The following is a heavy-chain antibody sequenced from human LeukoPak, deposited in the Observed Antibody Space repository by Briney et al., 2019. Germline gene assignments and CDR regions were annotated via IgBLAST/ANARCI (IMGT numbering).Heavy chain of an antibody. V-gene: IGHV1-2*02. Sequence: ASVKVSCKASGYTFTAYYMHWVRQAPGQGLEWMGWINANSGGTNYAPQFQGRVTMTRDTSISTVYMDLTRLRSDDTAVYYCARVRDGYSYGTNWFDPWGQGTLVTVSS. CDR1: GYTFTAYY. CDR2: INANSGGT. CDR3: ARVRDGYSYGTNWFDP. J-gene: IGHJ5*02. D-gene: IGHD5-18*01.